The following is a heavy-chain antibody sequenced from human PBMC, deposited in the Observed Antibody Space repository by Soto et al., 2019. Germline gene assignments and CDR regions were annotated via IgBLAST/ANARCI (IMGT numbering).Heavy chain of an antibody. J-gene: IGHJ4*02. V-gene: IGHV4-59*01. Sequence: SETLSLTCTVSGGSISGYYWTWIRQPPGKGLEWIGYYSNTGSTNYNPSLKSRVTISVDTSKNQFSLKLTSVTAADTAVYYCARDRSPRGIWGQGTLVTVSS. CDR3: ARDRSPRGI. D-gene: IGHD3-10*01. CDR1: GGSISGYY. CDR2: YSNTGST.